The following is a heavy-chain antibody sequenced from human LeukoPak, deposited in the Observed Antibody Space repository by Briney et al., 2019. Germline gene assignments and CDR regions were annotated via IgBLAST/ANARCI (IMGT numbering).Heavy chain of an antibody. CDR3: ARGGSGATKDDVFDI. V-gene: IGHV3-21*01. J-gene: IGHJ3*02. CDR2: ISNSSSHI. CDR1: GFAFSTYS. D-gene: IGHD3-10*01. Sequence: GGSLRLSCAASGFAFSTYSMNWVRHAPGKGLELVSSISNSSSHIYYADSGKGRFTISRENTKNSLYPQMNSLRAEDTAVYYCARGGSGATKDDVFDIWGQGTMVTVSS.